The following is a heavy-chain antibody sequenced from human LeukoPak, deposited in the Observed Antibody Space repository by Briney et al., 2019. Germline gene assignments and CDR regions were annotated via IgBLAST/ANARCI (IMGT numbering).Heavy chain of an antibody. Sequence: QSGGSLRLSCAASGFTFSSYWMSWVRQAPGKGLEWVANIKEDGSEKYYAVSVKGRFTISRDNAKSSLYLQMNSLRAEDSAVYYCATGDFDYWGQGTLVTVSS. CDR1: GFTFSSYW. CDR3: ATGDFDY. V-gene: IGHV3-7*01. D-gene: IGHD7-27*01. CDR2: IKEDGSEK. J-gene: IGHJ4*02.